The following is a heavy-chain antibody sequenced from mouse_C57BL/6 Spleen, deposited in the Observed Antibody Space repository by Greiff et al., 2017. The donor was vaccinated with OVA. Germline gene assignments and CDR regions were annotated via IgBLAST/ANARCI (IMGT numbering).Heavy chain of an antibody. V-gene: IGHV3-1*01. Sequence: VQLQQSGPGMVKPSQSLSLTCTVTGYSITSGYDWHWIRHFPGNKLEWMGYISYSGSTNYNPSLKSRISITHDTSKNHFFLKLNSVTTEDTATYYCARGVYFDYWGQGTTLTVSS. CDR3: ARGVYFDY. J-gene: IGHJ2*01. CDR2: ISYSGST. CDR1: GYSITSGYD.